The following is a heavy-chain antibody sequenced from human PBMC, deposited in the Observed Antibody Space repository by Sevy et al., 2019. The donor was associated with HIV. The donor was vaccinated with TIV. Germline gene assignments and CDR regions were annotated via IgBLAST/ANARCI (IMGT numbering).Heavy chain of an antibody. CDR1: GFTFSSYS. V-gene: IGHV3-21*01. D-gene: IGHD1-26*01. J-gene: IGHJ4*02. CDR3: ARVSWGSRGFDY. Sequence: GGSLRLSCAASGFTFSSYSMNWVRQAPGKGLEWVSSIIRSSSYIYYADSVKGRFTISRDNAKNSLYLQMNSLRAEDTAVYYCARVSWGSRGFDYWGQGTLVTVSS. CDR2: IIRSSSYI.